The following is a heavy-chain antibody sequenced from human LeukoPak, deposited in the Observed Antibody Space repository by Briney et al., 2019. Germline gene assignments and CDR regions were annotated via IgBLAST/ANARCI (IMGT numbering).Heavy chain of an antibody. V-gene: IGHV3-7*01. CDR1: GFTFSSYW. Sequence: PGGSLRLSCAASGFTFSSYWMSWVRQAPGKGLEWVASIKQDGSEKYCVDSVKGRFTISRANANNSLYLQMNSLRADDTAVYYCSRDIELRKAAPQGWFDPWGQGALVTVSS. J-gene: IGHJ5*02. D-gene: IGHD6-6*01. CDR2: IKQDGSEK. CDR3: SRDIELRKAAPQGWFDP.